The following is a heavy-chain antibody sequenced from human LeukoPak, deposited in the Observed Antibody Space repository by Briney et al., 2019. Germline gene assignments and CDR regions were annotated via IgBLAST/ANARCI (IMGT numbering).Heavy chain of an antibody. CDR2: IFSNDEK. Sequence: SGPTLVNPTETLTLTCTVSGFSLSNARMGVSWIRQPPGKALEWLAHIFSNDEKSYSTSLKSRLTISKDTSKSQVVLTMTNMDPVDTATYYCAREVSMTTVTTNFDYWGQGTLVTVPS. V-gene: IGHV2-26*01. CDR1: GFSLSNARMG. CDR3: AREVSMTTVTTNFDY. D-gene: IGHD4-11*01. J-gene: IGHJ4*02.